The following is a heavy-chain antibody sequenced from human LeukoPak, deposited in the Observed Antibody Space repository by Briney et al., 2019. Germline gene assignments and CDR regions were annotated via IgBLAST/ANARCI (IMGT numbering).Heavy chain of an antibody. J-gene: IGHJ4*02. CDR3: ARFGPDYGDPYYSDY. V-gene: IGHV1-18*01. CDR2: ISAYNGKT. CDR1: GYTFSSYG. Sequence: ASVKVSCKASGYTFSSYGISWVRQAPGQGLEWMGWISAYNGKTKYAQKLQGRVTMTRDTSISTAYMELSRLRSDDTAVYYCARFGPDYGDPYYSDYWGQGTLVTVSS. D-gene: IGHD4-17*01.